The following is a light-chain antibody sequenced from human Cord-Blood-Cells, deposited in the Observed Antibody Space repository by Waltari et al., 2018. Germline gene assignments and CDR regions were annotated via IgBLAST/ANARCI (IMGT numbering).Light chain of an antibody. Sequence: VMTQSPDSLAVSLGERATINCKSSQSVLYSSNNKNYLAWYQQKPGQPPKLLIYWASTRESGXXDRFXXSGSGTDFTLTISSLQAEDVAVYYCQQYYSTPYTFGQGTKLEIK. J-gene: IGKJ2*01. CDR2: WAS. CDR1: QSVLYSSNNKNY. V-gene: IGKV4-1*01. CDR3: QQYYSTPYT.